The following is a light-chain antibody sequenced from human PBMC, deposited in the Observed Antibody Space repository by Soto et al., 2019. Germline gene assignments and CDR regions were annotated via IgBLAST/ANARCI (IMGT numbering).Light chain of an antibody. CDR1: QSISSW. CDR3: QQYSSYPET. V-gene: IGKV1-5*03. CDR2: EAS. J-gene: IGKJ1*01. Sequence: DIQMTQSHATLSASVGDRVTITCRASQSISSWLAWYQQKPGKAPNLLIYEASRLESAVPSRFSGSASGTEFTLTINSLQPDDFATYFCQQYSSYPETFGQGTKVEIK.